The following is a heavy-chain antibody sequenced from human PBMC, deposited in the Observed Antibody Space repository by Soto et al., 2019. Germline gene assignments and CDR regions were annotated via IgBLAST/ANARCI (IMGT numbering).Heavy chain of an antibody. D-gene: IGHD1-26*01. CDR3: GRRVGATPPRD. J-gene: IGHJ4*02. CDR2: IYYDGST. CDR1: GASISSNSFH. Sequence: QLQLQESGPGLVKPSETLSLTCTVSGASISSNSFHWGWIRQPPGKGMEWIATIYYDGSTYYNPSLKSRVTITADTSKNQFSLNLTSVTAADTAMYHCGRRVGATPPRDWGQGTLVIVSS. V-gene: IGHV4-39*01.